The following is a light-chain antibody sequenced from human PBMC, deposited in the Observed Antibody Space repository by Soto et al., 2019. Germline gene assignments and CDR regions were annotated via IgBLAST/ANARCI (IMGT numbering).Light chain of an antibody. CDR3: QQYEDLPLT. Sequence: DIQMTQSPSSLSASVGDRVTITCQASQDISNYLNWYQQKPGKVPKLLIFDASNVETGVPSRFSGSGSGTDFTFPISSLQPEDIGTYYCQQYEDLPLTFGGGTRVEIK. CDR2: DAS. J-gene: IGKJ4*01. CDR1: QDISNY. V-gene: IGKV1-33*01.